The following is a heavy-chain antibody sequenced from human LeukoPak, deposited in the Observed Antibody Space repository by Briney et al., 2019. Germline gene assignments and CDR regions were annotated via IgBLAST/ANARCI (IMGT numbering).Heavy chain of an antibody. CDR2: INHSGST. CDR1: GGSFSGYY. D-gene: IGHD2-21*01. CDR3: ARRIRYYYYMDV. J-gene: IGHJ6*03. V-gene: IGHV4-34*01. Sequence: PSETLSLTCAVYGGSFSGYYWSWIRQPPGKGLEWIGEINHSGSTNYNPSLKSRVTISVDTSKNQFSQKLSSVTAADTAVYYCARRIRYYYYMDVWGKGTTVTISS.